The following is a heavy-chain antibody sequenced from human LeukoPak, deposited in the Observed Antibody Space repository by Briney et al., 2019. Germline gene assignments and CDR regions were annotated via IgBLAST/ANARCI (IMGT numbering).Heavy chain of an antibody. J-gene: IGHJ3*02. Sequence: ASVKVSCKASGYTHTNYGISWVRQAPGQGREWMGWISAYNGKTNYAQKLQGRVTMTTDTSTSTAYMELRSLRSDDTAVYYCARRHRANPDAFDIWGQGTMVTVSS. CDR1: GYTHTNYG. CDR3: ARRHRANPDAFDI. V-gene: IGHV1-18*01. CDR2: ISAYNGKT.